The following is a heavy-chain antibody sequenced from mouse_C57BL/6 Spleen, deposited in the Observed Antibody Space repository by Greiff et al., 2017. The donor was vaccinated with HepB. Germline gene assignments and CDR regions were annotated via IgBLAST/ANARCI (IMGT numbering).Heavy chain of an antibody. J-gene: IGHJ2*01. CDR1: GYTFTSYW. Sequence: QVQLQQPGAELVMPGASVKLSCKASGYTFTSYWMHWVKQRPGQGLEWIGEIDPSDSYTNYNQKFKGKSTLTVDKSSSTAYMQLSSLTSEDSAVYYCAREITTVVATRGYYFDYWGQGTTLTVSS. CDR2: IDPSDSYT. CDR3: AREITTVVATRGYYFDY. D-gene: IGHD1-1*01. V-gene: IGHV1-69*01.